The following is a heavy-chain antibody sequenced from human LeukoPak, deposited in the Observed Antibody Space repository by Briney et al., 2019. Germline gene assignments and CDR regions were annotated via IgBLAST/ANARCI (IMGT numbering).Heavy chain of an antibody. V-gene: IGHV1-2*02. D-gene: IGHD2-2*01. Sequence: ASVKVSCKASGYTFTGYYMHWVRQAPGQGLEWMGWINPNSGGTNYAQKFQCRVTMTRDTSISTAYMELSRLRSDDTAVYYCASSPTEIVVVPAAMPLSYWGQGTLVTVSS. J-gene: IGHJ4*02. CDR1: GYTFTGYY. CDR3: ASSPTEIVVVPAAMPLSY. CDR2: INPNSGGT.